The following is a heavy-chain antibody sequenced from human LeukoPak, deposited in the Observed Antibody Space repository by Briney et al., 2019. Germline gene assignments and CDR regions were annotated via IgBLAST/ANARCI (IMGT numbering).Heavy chain of an antibody. D-gene: IGHD2-2*01. CDR1: GGFISSYY. CDR2: IYYSGST. V-gene: IGHV4-59*08. J-gene: IGHJ4*02. Sequence: SETLSLTCTVSGGFISSYYCSWIRQPPGKGLEWIGYIYYSGSTNYNPSLKSRVTISVDTSKNQFSLKLSSVTAADTAVYYCARHPPVYCSSASCYWGHFDYWGQGTLVTVSS. CDR3: ARHPPVYCSSASCYWGHFDY.